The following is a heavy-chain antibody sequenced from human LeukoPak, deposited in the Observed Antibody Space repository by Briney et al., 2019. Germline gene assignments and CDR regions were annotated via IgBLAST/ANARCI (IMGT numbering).Heavy chain of an antibody. V-gene: IGHV1-24*01. J-gene: IGHJ4*02. CDR2: FDPGNGEI. CDR1: GHTLSDLT. D-gene: IGHD3-3*01. Sequence: ASVKVSCKVSGHTLSDLTMHWVRQAPGKGLEWMGGFDPGNGEIIYAQKFQGRVTMTEDASTDTAYMELSCLKSEDTAVYYCAAGGLYDLLPYWGQGTLVTVSS. CDR3: AAGGLYDLLPY.